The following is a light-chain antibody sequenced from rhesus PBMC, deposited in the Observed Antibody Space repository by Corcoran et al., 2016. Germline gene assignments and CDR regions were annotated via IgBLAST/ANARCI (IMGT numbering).Light chain of an antibody. J-gene: IGKJ1*01. CDR1: KSLSNF. CDR3: QQGYSYPWT. Sequence: DIQMTQSPSSLSASVGDRVTIACQASKSLSNFLSWYQQKAGKTPKLLDSGASRLQSGIPSRFSGSGSGTDFTLTISSLQPEDFSTYYCQQGYSYPWTFGQGTRVEIK. V-gene: IGKV1S9*01. CDR2: GAS.